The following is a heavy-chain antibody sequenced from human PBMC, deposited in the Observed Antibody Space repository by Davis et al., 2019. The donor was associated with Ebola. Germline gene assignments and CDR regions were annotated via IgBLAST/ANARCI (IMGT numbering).Heavy chain of an antibody. J-gene: IGHJ6*02. D-gene: IGHD3-9*01. CDR1: GYTFTDYD. V-gene: IGHV1-8*01. CDR3: ARSRGWLFLYGMDV. CDR2: MNPTSGNT. Sequence: ASVKVSCKASGYTFTDYDINWVRQAAGQGLEWMGWMNPTSGNTGYAQKIEGRVTMTRDASISTAYMELSSLTSEDTAVYYCARSRGWLFLYGMDVWGQGTTVTVSS.